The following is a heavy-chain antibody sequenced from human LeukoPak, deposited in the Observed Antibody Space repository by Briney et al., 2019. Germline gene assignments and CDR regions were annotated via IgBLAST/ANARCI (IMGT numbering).Heavy chain of an antibody. CDR3: ARSMYCGGDCYYYFDY. Sequence: GGSLRLSCAASGFAFSSYWMHWVRQAPGKGLVWVSRINSDGTIIGYADSVKGRFTISRDNAKNTLYLQMNSLRADDTAVYYCARSMYCGGDCYYYFDYWGQGTLVTVAS. CDR1: GFAFSSYW. D-gene: IGHD2-21*02. CDR2: INSDGTII. V-gene: IGHV3-74*01. J-gene: IGHJ4*02.